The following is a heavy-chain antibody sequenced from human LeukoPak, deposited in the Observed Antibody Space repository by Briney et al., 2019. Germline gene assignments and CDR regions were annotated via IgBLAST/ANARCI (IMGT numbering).Heavy chain of an antibody. CDR2: INQGGSDK. CDR1: GFTFSDYW. CDR3: ARDLSDKQGFDP. Sequence: GGSLRLSCAASGFTFSDYWMSWVRQAPGKGLEWLANINQGGSDKNHLASVRGRFTISRDNAANSLYLQMNNLRAEDTAVYYCARDLSDKQGFDPWGQGTLVTVSS. V-gene: IGHV3-7*01. D-gene: IGHD2/OR15-2a*01. J-gene: IGHJ5*02.